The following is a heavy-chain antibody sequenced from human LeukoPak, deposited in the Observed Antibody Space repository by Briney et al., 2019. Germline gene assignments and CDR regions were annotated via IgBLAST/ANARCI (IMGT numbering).Heavy chain of an antibody. V-gene: IGHV3-7*01. D-gene: IGHD5-12*01. CDR1: GFTFSSSW. CDR2: INQDGSEK. Sequence: PGGSLRLSCAASGFTFSSSWMSWVRQAPGKGLEWVANINQDGSEKHYVDSVKGRFTISRDNAKNSLYLQMNSLRAEDTAVYYCTRASVASNPLEYYYYMDVWGKGTTVTVSS. CDR3: TRASVASNPLEYYYYMDV. J-gene: IGHJ6*03.